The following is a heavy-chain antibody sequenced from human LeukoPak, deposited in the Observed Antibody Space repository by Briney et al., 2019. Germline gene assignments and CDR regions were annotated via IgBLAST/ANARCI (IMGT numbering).Heavy chain of an antibody. V-gene: IGHV3-23*01. D-gene: IGHD3-22*01. CDR3: AKGDSSGYYYVRSWFDP. Sequence: GSLRLSCAASGFTFSSYAMSWVRQAPGKGLEWVSAISGSGGSTYYADSVKGRFTISRDNSKNTLYLQMNSLRAEDTAVYYCAKGDSSGYYYVRSWFDPWGQGTLVTVSS. CDR2: ISGSGGST. J-gene: IGHJ5*02. CDR1: GFTFSSYA.